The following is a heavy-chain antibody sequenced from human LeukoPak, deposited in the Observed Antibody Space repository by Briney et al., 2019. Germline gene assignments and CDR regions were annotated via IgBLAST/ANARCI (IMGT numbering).Heavy chain of an antibody. D-gene: IGHD3-22*01. CDR2: IYYSGST. V-gene: IGHV4-39*07. CDR3: ARDGYYYDSSASYYFDY. J-gene: IGHJ4*02. CDR1: GGYISSSSYY. Sequence: SETLSLTCTVSGGYISSSSYYWGWSRQPPGKGLEWIGSIYYSGSTYHNPSLKSRVTISVDTSKNQFSLKLSSVTAADTAVYYCARDGYYYDSSASYYFDYWGQGTLVTVSS.